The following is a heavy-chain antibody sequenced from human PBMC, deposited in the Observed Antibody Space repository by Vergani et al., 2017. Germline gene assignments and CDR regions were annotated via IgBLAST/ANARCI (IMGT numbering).Heavy chain of an antibody. CDR3: TRGGYYDSIAYWAY. CDR1: GYNFTSFD. J-gene: IGHJ4*02. Sequence: QEQLVQSGAEVRKPGASVKVSCKASGYNFTSFDINWVRLATGQGLEWMGWMNPKSGNTAYAAKFQGRITMTRDSSTDTAYMEMKSLRSEDTAVYYCTRGGYYDSIAYWAYWGQGTLVTVSS. CDR2: MNPKSGNT. V-gene: IGHV1-8*01. D-gene: IGHD3-22*01.